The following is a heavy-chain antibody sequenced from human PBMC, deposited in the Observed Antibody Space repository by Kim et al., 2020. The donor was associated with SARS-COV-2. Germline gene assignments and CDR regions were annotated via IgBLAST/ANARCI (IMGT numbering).Heavy chain of an antibody. D-gene: IGHD3-10*01. CDR3: AGGGFELGN. Sequence: SEKYNVDSVKGRFIISRDNAKNALYVQMSSLRVEDTAVYYCAGGGFELGNWGQGTLVIVSS. J-gene: IGHJ4*02. CDR2: SEK. V-gene: IGHV3-7*01.